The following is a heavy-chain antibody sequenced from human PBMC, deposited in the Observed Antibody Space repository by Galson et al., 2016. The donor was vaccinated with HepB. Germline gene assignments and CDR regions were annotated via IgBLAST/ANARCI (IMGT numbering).Heavy chain of an antibody. V-gene: IGHV3-7*05. Sequence: SLRLSCAGSEFAFSSYWMIWVRQAPGKGLEWLASIKHDGSEEYYLDSVKGRFTISRDNSKNTLYLQMNSLRAEDTAVYYCAKGVAGKGFDYWGQGTLVTVSS. CDR1: EFAFSSYW. J-gene: IGHJ4*02. CDR3: AKGVAGKGFDY. D-gene: IGHD6-19*01. CDR2: IKHDGSEE.